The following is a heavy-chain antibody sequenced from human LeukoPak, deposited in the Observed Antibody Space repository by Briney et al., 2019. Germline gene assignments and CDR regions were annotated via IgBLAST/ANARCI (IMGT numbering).Heavy chain of an antibody. CDR2: VCHDGGT. J-gene: IGHJ5*02. CDR1: GGSISSGDYY. Sequence: SETLSLTCTVSGGSISSGDYYWSWIRQHPGKGLEWIGYVCHDGGTSYNPSLKGRVTVTIDTSKNQFSLKLNSVTAADTAVFFCAKEGRDSGGYNGWFEPWGQGTLVTVSS. D-gene: IGHD2-15*01. CDR3: AKEGRDSGGYNGWFEP. V-gene: IGHV4-31*03.